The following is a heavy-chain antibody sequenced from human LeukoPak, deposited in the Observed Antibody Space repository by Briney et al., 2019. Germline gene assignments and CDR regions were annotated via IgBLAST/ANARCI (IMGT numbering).Heavy chain of an antibody. Sequence: SETLSLTCTVSGGSISTYYWNWLRQPAGKGLEWIGRMYSSGSTNYNPSLKSRVTMSVDTSKNQFSLKLSSVTAADTAVYYCARHRYYYRSGSYYGAPYYMDVWGKGTTVTISS. J-gene: IGHJ6*03. CDR1: GGSISTYY. D-gene: IGHD3-10*01. V-gene: IGHV4-4*07. CDR3: ARHRYYYRSGSYYGAPYYMDV. CDR2: MYSSGST.